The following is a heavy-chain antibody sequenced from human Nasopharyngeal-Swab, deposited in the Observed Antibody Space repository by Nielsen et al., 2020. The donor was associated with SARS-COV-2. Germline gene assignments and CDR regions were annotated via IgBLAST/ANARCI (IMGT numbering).Heavy chain of an antibody. Sequence: GESLKISCAASGFTFSSYEMNWVRQAPGKGLEWVSYISSSGSTIYYADSVKGRFTNSRDNAKNSLYLQMNSLRAEDTAVYYCAKDRDSGDDSDDYYHYYGMDVWGQGTTVTVFS. CDR3: AKDRDSGDDSDDYYHYYGMDV. CDR1: GFTFSSYE. J-gene: IGHJ6*02. CDR2: ISSSGSTI. V-gene: IGHV3-48*03. D-gene: IGHD5-12*01.